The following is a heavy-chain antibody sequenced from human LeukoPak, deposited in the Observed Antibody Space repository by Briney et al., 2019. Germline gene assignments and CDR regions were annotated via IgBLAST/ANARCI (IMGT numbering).Heavy chain of an antibody. D-gene: IGHD1-26*01. J-gene: IGHJ4*02. CDR1: GFTFSAYG. CDR3: ARGRGSLGPHYFDY. Sequence: GGSLRLSCAASGFTFSAYGMHWVRQAPGKGLEWVAVIWYDGSNKYYADSVKGRFTISRDNSKNTLYLQMNSLRAEDTAVYYCARGRGSLGPHYFDYWGQGTLVTVSS. V-gene: IGHV3-33*01. CDR2: IWYDGSNK.